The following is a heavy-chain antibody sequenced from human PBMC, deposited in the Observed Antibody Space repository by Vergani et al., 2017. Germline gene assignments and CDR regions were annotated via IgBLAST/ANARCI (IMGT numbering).Heavy chain of an antibody. Sequence: QVQLVQSGAEVKKPGSSVKVSCKASGGTFSSYAISWVRQAPGQGLEWMGGIIPIVGTANYAQKFQGRVTITADESTSTAYMGLSSLRSEDTAVYYCARGTEMATIFAFDIWGQGTMVTVSS. CDR3: ARGTEMATIFAFDI. V-gene: IGHV1-69*01. CDR1: GGTFSSYA. J-gene: IGHJ3*02. CDR2: IIPIVGTA. D-gene: IGHD5-24*01.